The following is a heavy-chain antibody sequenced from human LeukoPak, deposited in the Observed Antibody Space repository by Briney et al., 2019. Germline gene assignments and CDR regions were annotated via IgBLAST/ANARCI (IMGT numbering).Heavy chain of an antibody. Sequence: GGSLRLSCAASGFTFSNYWMSWVRQAPEKGLEWVANIMQDGSEKYYVDSVKGRFTISRDNAKNSLYLQMNSLRAEDTAMYYCARDGTVAPLDYWGQGTLVTVSS. J-gene: IGHJ4*02. D-gene: IGHD4-23*01. CDR1: GFTFSNYW. CDR3: ARDGTVAPLDY. CDR2: IMQDGSEK. V-gene: IGHV3-7*01.